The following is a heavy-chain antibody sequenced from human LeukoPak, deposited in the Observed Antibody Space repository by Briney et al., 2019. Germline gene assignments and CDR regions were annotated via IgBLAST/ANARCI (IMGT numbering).Heavy chain of an antibody. CDR3: ARYSYYGAIFDY. CDR1: GSSISSYY. Sequence: SETLSLTCTVSGSSISSYYWSWIRQPPGKGLEWIGYIYYSGGTNYNPSLKSRVTISVDTSKNQFSLKLSSVTAADTAVYYCARYSYYGAIFDYWGQGTLVTVSS. CDR2: IYYSGGT. V-gene: IGHV4-59*01. J-gene: IGHJ4*02. D-gene: IGHD2/OR15-2a*01.